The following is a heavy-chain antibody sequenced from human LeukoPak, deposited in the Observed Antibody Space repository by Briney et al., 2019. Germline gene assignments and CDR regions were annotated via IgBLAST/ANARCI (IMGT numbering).Heavy chain of an antibody. CDR1: GFTFSSYA. V-gene: IGHV3-23*01. Sequence: GGSLTLSCAASGFTFSSYARSWIRQAPGKGLEWISAISGSGGTTYYAHSVKGRFTISRDHAKNTLYLQMNSLRAEDTAVYYCAKRLWFGELSWAFDIWRQGTMVTVSS. D-gene: IGHD3-10*01. CDR3: AKRLWFGELSWAFDI. CDR2: ISGSGGTT. J-gene: IGHJ3*02.